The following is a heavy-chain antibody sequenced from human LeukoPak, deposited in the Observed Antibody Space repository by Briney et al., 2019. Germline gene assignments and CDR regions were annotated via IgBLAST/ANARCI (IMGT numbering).Heavy chain of an antibody. CDR2: IYTSGST. J-gene: IGHJ5*02. D-gene: IGHD3-3*01. Sequence: PSETLSLTCTVSGGSISSSSYYWSWIRQPAGKGLEWIGRIYTSGSTNYNPSLKSRVTISVDTSKNQFSLKLSSVTAADTAVYYCASGRAYYDFWSGTRGTWFDPWGQGTLVTVSS. V-gene: IGHV4-61*02. CDR3: ASGRAYYDFWSGTRGTWFDP. CDR1: GGSISSSSYY.